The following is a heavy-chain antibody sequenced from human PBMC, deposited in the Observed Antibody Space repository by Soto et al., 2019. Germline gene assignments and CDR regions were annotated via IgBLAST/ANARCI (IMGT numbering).Heavy chain of an antibody. CDR1: GYTFTSYG. Sequence: ASVKVSWKASGYTFTSYGISWVRQAPGQGLEWMGWISAYNGNTNYAQKLQGRVTMTTDTSTSTAYMELRSLRSDATAVYYCARDRYDILTGPNYYGMDVWGQGTTVTVSS. V-gene: IGHV1-18*01. CDR3: ARDRYDILTGPNYYGMDV. D-gene: IGHD3-9*01. J-gene: IGHJ6*02. CDR2: ISAYNGNT.